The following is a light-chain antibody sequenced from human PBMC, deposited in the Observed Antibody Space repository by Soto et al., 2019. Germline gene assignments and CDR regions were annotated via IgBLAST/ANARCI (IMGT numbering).Light chain of an antibody. CDR3: LLYYGGVWV. V-gene: IGLV7-43*01. CDR2: SAN. J-gene: IGLJ3*02. Sequence: QTVVTQEPSLTVSPGGTVTLTCASNTGPVTSGNYPNWFQQKPGQPPRALVYSANNRHSWTPARVSGSLLGGKAALTLSGVQPEDEADYYCLLYYGGVWVFGGGTKLTVL. CDR1: TGPVTSGNY.